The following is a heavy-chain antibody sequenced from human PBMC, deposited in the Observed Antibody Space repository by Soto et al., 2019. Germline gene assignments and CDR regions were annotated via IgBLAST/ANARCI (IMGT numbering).Heavy chain of an antibody. J-gene: IGHJ4*02. CDR1: GFTFSSYA. CDR3: ARDRCTNGVCYAPSDY. D-gene: IGHD2-8*01. V-gene: IGHV3-64*01. CDR2: ISSNGRST. Sequence: GGSLRLSCSASGFTFSSYAMHWVRQAPGKGLEYVSAISSNGRSTYYANSVKGRFTISRDNSKNTLYLQMDSLRAEDMAVYYCARDRCTNGVCYAPSDYWGQGTLVTVSS.